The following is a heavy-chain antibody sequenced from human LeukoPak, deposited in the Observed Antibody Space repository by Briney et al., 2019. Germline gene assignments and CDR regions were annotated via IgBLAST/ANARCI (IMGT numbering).Heavy chain of an antibody. CDR1: GYTFTGYY. D-gene: IGHD1-20*01. CDR2: INPNSGDT. J-gene: IGHJ3*02. CDR3: ARDLNWNDDRHAFDI. V-gene: IGHV1-2*02. Sequence: ASVKVSCKASGYTFTGYYMHWVRQAPGQGLEWMGWINPNSGDTNYAQKFQGRVTMTRDTSISTAYMELSSLRSEDTAVYYCARDLNWNDDRHAFDIWGQGTMVTVSS.